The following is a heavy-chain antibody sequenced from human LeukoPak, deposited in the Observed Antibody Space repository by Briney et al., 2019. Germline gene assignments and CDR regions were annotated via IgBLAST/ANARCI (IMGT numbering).Heavy chain of an antibody. J-gene: IGHJ6*03. CDR2: IYYSGST. CDR3: VRSPYYYYYYYMDV. Sequence: SETLSLTCTVSGGSISSYYLSWIRQPPGKGLEWIGYIYYSGSTNYNPSLKSRVTISVDTSKNQFSLKLSSVTAADTAVYYCVRSPYYYYYYYMDVWGKGTTVTVSS. CDR1: GGSISSYY. V-gene: IGHV4-59*08. D-gene: IGHD3-10*01.